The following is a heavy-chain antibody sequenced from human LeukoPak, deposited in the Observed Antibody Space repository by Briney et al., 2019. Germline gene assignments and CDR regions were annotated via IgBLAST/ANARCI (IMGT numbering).Heavy chain of an antibody. V-gene: IGHV3-30-3*01. Sequence: GGSLRLSCAASGFTFSSYAMHWVRQAPGKGLEWVAVISYDGSNKYYADSVKGRFTISRDNSKNTLYLQMNSLRAEDTAVYYCARSGYYYDSSGYSRVMDYWGQGTLVTVSP. J-gene: IGHJ4*02. D-gene: IGHD3-22*01. CDR2: ISYDGSNK. CDR3: ARSGYYYDSSGYSRVMDY. CDR1: GFTFSSYA.